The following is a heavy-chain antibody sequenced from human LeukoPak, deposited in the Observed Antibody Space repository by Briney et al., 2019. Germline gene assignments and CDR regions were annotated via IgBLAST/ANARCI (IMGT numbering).Heavy chain of an antibody. CDR2: IYHSGST. Sequence: PSETLSLTCTVSGGSISSSNWWSWVRQPPGKGLEWIGEIYHSGSTNYNPSLKSRVTISVDKSKNQFSLKLSSVTAADTAVYYCARDPAMVRGNWFDPWGQGTLVTVSS. J-gene: IGHJ5*02. CDR1: GGSISSSNW. D-gene: IGHD3-10*01. V-gene: IGHV4-4*02. CDR3: ARDPAMVRGNWFDP.